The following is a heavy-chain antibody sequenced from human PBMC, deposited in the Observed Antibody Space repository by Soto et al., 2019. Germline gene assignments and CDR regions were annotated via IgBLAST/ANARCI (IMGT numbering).Heavy chain of an antibody. J-gene: IGHJ4*02. CDR3: VAGQYFFDY. Sequence: PGGSLRLSCAASGFSFSSYGMQWVRQAPGKGLEWVAVISYEGSNKYYADSEKDRFTISRDNSKKKLYLQMNSLRADDTAVYYCVAGQYFFDYCGQGTLVTVSS. CDR2: ISYEGSNK. D-gene: IGHD6-19*01. CDR1: GFSFSSYG. V-gene: IGHV3-30*03.